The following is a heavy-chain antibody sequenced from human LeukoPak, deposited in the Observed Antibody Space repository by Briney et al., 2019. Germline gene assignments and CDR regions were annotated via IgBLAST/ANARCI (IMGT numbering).Heavy chain of an antibody. Sequence: GSLRLSCAASGFTFSSYGMHWVRQAPGKGLEWVAGMSHDGSNIYYADSVKGRFSVSRDNSKNTLYLQMNSLRVEDTAVYSCARESFGDYYFDYWGQGTLVTVSS. J-gene: IGHJ4*02. V-gene: IGHV3-30*03. D-gene: IGHD4-17*01. CDR3: ARESFGDYYFDY. CDR1: GFTFSSYG. CDR2: MSHDGSNI.